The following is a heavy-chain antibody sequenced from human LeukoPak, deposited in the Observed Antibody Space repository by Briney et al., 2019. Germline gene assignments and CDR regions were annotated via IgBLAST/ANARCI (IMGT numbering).Heavy chain of an antibody. Sequence: EASVKVSCKASGYTFTSYDINWVRQATGQGLEWMGWMNPNSGNTGYAQKFQGRVTITRNTSISTAYMELSSLRSEDTAVYYCARSGYCYISGYYPFDPWGQGPLVTVSS. J-gene: IGHJ5*02. D-gene: IGHD3-22*01. CDR1: GYTFTSYD. CDR3: ARSGYCYISGYYPFDP. CDR2: MNPNSGNT. V-gene: IGHV1-8*03.